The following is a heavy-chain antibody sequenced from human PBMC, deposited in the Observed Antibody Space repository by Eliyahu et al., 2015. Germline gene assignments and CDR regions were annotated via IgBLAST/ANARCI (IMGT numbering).Heavy chain of an antibody. CDR2: IYDSGST. CDR3: AKYYYGSGSYSPMDV. D-gene: IGHD3-10*01. J-gene: IGHJ6*04. V-gene: IGHV4-30-4*01. Sequence: QVQLQESGPGLVKPSQTLSLTCTVSGGSVRSDDYYWSWIRQPPGKGLEWIGYIYDSGSTYYNPSLKSRVTISVETSKNQFSLKLSSVTAADTAVYYCAKYYYGSGSYSPMDVWGKGTTVTVSA. CDR1: GGSVRSDDYY.